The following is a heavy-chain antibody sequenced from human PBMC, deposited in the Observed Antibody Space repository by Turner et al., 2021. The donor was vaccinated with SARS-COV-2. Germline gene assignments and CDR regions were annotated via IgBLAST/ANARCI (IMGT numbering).Heavy chain of an antibody. CDR1: GYTLTELS. J-gene: IGHJ5*02. CDR3: ARPSGINGITEWFDP. V-gene: IGHV1-24*01. Sequence: QVQLVQSGAEVKKPGASVKVSCKVSGYTLTELSMHWVRQAPGKGLEWMGGFDPEDGETIYAQKFQGRVTITADESTSTAYMELSSLRSEDTAVYYCARPSGINGITEWFDPWGQGTLVTVSS. D-gene: IGHD1-20*01. CDR2: FDPEDGET.